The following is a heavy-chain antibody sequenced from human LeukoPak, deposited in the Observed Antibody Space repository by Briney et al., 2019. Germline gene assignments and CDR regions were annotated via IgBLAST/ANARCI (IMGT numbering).Heavy chain of an antibody. Sequence: GGSLRLSCAASGFTFSSYWMSWVRQAPGKGLEWVANIKQDGSEKYYVDSVKGRFTISRDNAKNSLYLQMNSLRAEDTAVYYCARAESIYSSSWYDAFDIWGQGTMVTVSS. CDR1: GFTFSSYW. D-gene: IGHD6-13*01. CDR2: IKQDGSEK. J-gene: IGHJ3*02. V-gene: IGHV3-7*01. CDR3: ARAESIYSSSWYDAFDI.